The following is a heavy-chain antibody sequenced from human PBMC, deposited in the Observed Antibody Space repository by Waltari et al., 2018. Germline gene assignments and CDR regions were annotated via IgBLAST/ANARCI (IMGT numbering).Heavy chain of an antibody. Sequence: EVQLVESGGGLLQPGGSLRLSCSAFGSTVNSYIMNWVRQAPGKGLRWVSYISSSSSSIYYADSVKGRFTISRDNAKNSLYLQMNSLIAEDTAVYYCARDSNKKYFQHWGQGTLVTVSS. CDR2: ISSSSSSI. V-gene: IGHV3-48*01. CDR1: GSTVNSYI. D-gene: IGHD4-4*01. CDR3: ARDSNKKYFQH. J-gene: IGHJ1*01.